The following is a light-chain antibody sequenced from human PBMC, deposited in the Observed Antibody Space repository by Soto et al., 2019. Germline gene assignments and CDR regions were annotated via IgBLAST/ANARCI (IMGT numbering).Light chain of an antibody. V-gene: IGKV1-33*01. CDR2: DAS. Sequence: QMTQSPSSLSASVGDRVTITCQASQDISKNLNWYQQKPGKAPKLLTYDASSLQTGYTSRFSGSGSATHFSLTITSLQPEDIATYYCQQYDNLLPITFGQGTRLEMK. CDR3: QQYDNLLPIT. J-gene: IGKJ5*01. CDR1: QDISKN.